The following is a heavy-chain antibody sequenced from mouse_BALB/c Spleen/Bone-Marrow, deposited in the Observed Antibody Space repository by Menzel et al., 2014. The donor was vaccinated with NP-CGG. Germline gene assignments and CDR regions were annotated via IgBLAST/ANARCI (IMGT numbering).Heavy chain of an antibody. J-gene: IGHJ2*01. CDR1: GYTFSNXW. CDR3: ARGIRNYFDY. V-gene: IGHV1-9*01. CDR2: ILPGSGSS. D-gene: IGHD3-2*02. Sequence: LVESGAELMKPGASVKISCKATGYTFSNXWIEWVKQRPGHGLEWIGEILPGSGSSQYNEKFKGKATFTADTSSNTAYMQLSSLTSEDSAVYYCARGIRNYFDYWGQGTTLTVSS.